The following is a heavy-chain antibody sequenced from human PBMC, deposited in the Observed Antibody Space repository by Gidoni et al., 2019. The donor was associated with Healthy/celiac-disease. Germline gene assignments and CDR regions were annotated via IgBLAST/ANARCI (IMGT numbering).Heavy chain of an antibody. CDR1: GFTFSSYG. D-gene: IGHD7-27*01. CDR3: AKDLFLESPMTPPGDSSYYGMDV. J-gene: IGHJ6*02. CDR2: ISYDGSNK. V-gene: IGHV3-30*18. Sequence: QVQLVESGGGVVQPGRSLRLSCAASGFTFSSYGMHLVRQAPGKGLEWVAVISYDGSNKYYADSVKGRFTISRDNSKNTLYLQMNSLRAEDTAVYYCAKDLFLESPMTPPGDSSYYGMDVWGQGTTVTVSS.